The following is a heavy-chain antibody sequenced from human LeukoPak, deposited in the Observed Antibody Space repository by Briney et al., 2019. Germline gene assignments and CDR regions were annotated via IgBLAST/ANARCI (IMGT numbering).Heavy chain of an antibody. CDR2: ISYDGSNK. CDR3: ARDRMVGATTHFDY. V-gene: IGHV3-30-3*01. J-gene: IGHJ4*02. D-gene: IGHD1-26*01. CDR1: GFTFSSYA. Sequence: GGSLRLSCAASGFTFSSYAMHWVRQAPGKGLEWVAVISYDGSNKYYADSVKGRFTISRDNAKNSLYLQMNSLRAEDTAVYYCARDRMVGATTHFDYWGQGTLVTVSS.